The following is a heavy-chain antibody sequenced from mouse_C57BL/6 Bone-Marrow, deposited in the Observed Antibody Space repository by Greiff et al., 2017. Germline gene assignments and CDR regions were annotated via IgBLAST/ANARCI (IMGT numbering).Heavy chain of an antibody. Sequence: QVQLQQPGAELVRPGSSVKLSCKASGYTFTSYWMDWVKQRPGQGLEWIGNIYPSDSETHYNQKFKDKATLTVDKSSSTAYMQRSSLTYEDSAVYYCAILRGWGFDYWGQGTTLTVSS. V-gene: IGHV1-61*01. CDR3: AILRGWGFDY. CDR2: IYPSDSET. J-gene: IGHJ2*01. CDR1: GYTFTSYW.